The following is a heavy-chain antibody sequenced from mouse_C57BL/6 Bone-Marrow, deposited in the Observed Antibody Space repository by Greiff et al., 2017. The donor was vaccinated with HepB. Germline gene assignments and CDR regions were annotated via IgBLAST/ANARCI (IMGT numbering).Heavy chain of an antibody. CDR3: ARRDNGSSYGY. D-gene: IGHD1-1*01. Sequence: EVKLVESGGDLVKPGGSLKLSCAASGFTFSSYGMSWVRQTPDKRLEWVATISSGGSYTYYPDSVKGRFTISRDNAKNTLYLQMSSLKSEDTAMYYCARRDNGSSYGYWGQGTTLTVSS. J-gene: IGHJ2*01. CDR2: ISSGGSYT. CDR1: GFTFSSYG. V-gene: IGHV5-6*02.